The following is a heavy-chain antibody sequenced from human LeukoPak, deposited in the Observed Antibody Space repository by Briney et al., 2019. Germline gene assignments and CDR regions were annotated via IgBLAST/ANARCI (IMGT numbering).Heavy chain of an antibody. J-gene: IGHJ4*02. CDR1: GFTFSDDY. CDR2: ISGSGSTM. D-gene: IGHD3-22*01. CDR3: AKDRAYDSKGLFDY. Sequence: GGSLRLSCAASGFTFSDDYMSWIRQAPGKGLEWVSYISGSGSTMYYADSVKGRFTISRDNAKNSLYLQMNSLRAEDTALYYCAKDRAYDSKGLFDYWGQGTLVTVSS. V-gene: IGHV3-11*01.